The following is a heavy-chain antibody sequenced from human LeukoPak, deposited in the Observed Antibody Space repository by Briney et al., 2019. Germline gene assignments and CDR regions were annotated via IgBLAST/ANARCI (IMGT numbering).Heavy chain of an antibody. J-gene: IGHJ4*02. V-gene: IGHV4-39*02. CDR3: ARRGIAYSSSFFEF. CDR2: IFYSGST. CDR1: GGSISGAKDF. D-gene: IGHD6-13*01. Sequence: SETLSLTCTVSGGSISGAKDFWGSIRQPPGKGLEWLGRIFYSGSTYYNPSLKTRVTISVDTPRSDFSLKGMSATVAGVAVYYCARRGIAYSSSFFEFWGQGALVTVSS.